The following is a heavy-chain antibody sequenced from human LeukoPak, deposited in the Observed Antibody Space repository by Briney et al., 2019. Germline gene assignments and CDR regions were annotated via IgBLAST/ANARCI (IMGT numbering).Heavy chain of an antibody. CDR1: GFTFSFYG. Sequence: PGGSLRLSCSTSGFTFSFYGMHWVRQAPGKGLEWVAFIQYDGSFKFYADSVQGRFSIYRDNSKNTLFLQMNSLRADDTAVYYCAKTSDQLLYSKFDFWGQGTLVTVSS. J-gene: IGHJ4*02. CDR3: AKTSDQLLYSKFDF. CDR2: IQYDGSFK. V-gene: IGHV3-30*02. D-gene: IGHD2-2*02.